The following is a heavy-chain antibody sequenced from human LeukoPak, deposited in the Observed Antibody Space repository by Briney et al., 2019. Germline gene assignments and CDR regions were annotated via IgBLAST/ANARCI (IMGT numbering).Heavy chain of an antibody. CDR2: IYYSGST. V-gene: IGHV4-59*01. J-gene: IGHJ5*02. CDR1: GGSISSYY. D-gene: IGHD4-17*01. CDR3: ASYGDYLGMVWFDP. Sequence: SEALSLTCTVSGGSISSYYWSWIRQPPGKGLEWIGYIYYSGSTNYNPSLKSRVTISVDTSKNQFSLKLSSVTAADTAVYYSASYGDYLGMVWFDPWGQGTLVTVSS.